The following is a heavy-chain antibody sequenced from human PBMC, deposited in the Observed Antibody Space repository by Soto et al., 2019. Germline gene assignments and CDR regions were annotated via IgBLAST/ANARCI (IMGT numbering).Heavy chain of an antibody. V-gene: IGHV3-30-3*01. CDR2: ISYDGSNK. Sequence: GGSLRLSCAASGFTFSSYAMHWVRQAPGKGLEWVAVISYDGSNKYYADSVKGRFTISRDNSKNTLYLQMNSLRAEDTAVYYCASERPTAMARDLFDYWGQGTLVTVSS. D-gene: IGHD5-18*01. CDR3: ASERPTAMARDLFDY. J-gene: IGHJ4*02. CDR1: GFTFSSYA.